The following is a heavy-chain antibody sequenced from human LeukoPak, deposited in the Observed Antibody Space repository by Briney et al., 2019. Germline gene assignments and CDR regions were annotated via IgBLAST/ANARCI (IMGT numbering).Heavy chain of an antibody. CDR1: GFTLSNYD. CDR2: ISTSSRYI. CDR3: ARADCSSSTCYLRRSWFDP. J-gene: IGHJ5*02. V-gene: IGHV3-21*01. D-gene: IGHD2-2*01. Sequence: GGSLRLSCAASGFTLSNYDMNWVRQAPGKGLEWFSSISTSSRYIYYKDSVRGRFTISRDDAKNSLYLGMNSLRAEDTAVYYCARADCSSSTCYLRRSWFDPWGQGTLVTVSS.